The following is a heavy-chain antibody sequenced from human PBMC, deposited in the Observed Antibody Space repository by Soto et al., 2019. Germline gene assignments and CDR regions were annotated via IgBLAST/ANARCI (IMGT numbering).Heavy chain of an antibody. V-gene: IGHV3-23*01. Sequence: GGSLRLSCAASGFTFSSYAMSWVRQAPGKGLEWVSAISGSGGSTYYADSVKGRFTISRDNSKNTLYLQMNSLRAEDTAVYYCAKDRIYYDSSGYYVRAFDIWGQGTMVTVS. J-gene: IGHJ3*02. CDR1: GFTFSSYA. CDR2: ISGSGGST. D-gene: IGHD3-22*01. CDR3: AKDRIYYDSSGYYVRAFDI.